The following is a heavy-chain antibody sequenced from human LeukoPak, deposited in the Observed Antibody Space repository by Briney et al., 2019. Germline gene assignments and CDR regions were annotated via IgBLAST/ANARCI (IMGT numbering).Heavy chain of an antibody. CDR2: IIPIFGTA. CDR3: ARDSLGYCSGGSCYSGAFDI. V-gene: IGHV1-69*05. D-gene: IGHD2-15*01. CDR1: GGTFSSYA. J-gene: IGHJ3*02. Sequence: SVKVSCKASGGTFSSYAISWVRQAPGQGLEWVGRIIPIFGTANYAQKFQGRVTITTDESTNTAYMELSSLRSEDTAVYYCARDSLGYCSGGSCYSGAFDIWGQGTMVTVSS.